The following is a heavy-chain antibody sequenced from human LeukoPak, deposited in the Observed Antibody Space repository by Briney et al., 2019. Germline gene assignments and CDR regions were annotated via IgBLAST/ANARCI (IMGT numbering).Heavy chain of an antibody. CDR1: GFTFSSYT. Sequence: PGGSLRLSCAASGFTFSSYTMNWVRQAPGKGLEWISFISRSSDNLYYADSVKGRFTISRDNAKNSLYLQMNSLRAEDTAVYYCARGLYSGYDYYFDTWGQGTLVTVSS. D-gene: IGHD5-12*01. CDR3: ARGLYSGYDYYFDT. J-gene: IGHJ4*02. CDR2: ISRSSDNL. V-gene: IGHV3-48*01.